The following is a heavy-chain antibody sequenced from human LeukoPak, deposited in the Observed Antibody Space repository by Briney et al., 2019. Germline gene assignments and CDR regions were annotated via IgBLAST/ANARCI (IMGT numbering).Heavy chain of an antibody. CDR2: IYYSGST. V-gene: IGHV4-39*07. D-gene: IGHD2-21*02. J-gene: IGHJ3*02. Sequence: SETLSLTCTVSGGSISSSSYYWGWIRQPPGKGLEWIGSIYYSGSTYYNPSLKSRVTISVDTSKNQFSLKLSSVTAADTAVYYCARVDSFLAYCGGDCYSGAFDIWGQGTMVTVSS. CDR3: ARVDSFLAYCGGDCYSGAFDI. CDR1: GGSISSSSYY.